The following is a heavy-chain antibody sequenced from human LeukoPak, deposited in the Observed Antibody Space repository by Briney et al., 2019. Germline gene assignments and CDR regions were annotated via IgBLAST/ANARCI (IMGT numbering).Heavy chain of an antibody. CDR3: EGSWS. CDR1: GFTFTSYG. V-gene: IGHV3-23*01. J-gene: IGHJ4*02. CDR2: ISKSGGDT. D-gene: IGHD3-3*01. Sequence: GGSLRLSCEASGFTFTSYGMTWVRQAPGKGLEWVAGISKSGGDTYYADSVKGRFIISRDNSKNTLYLHMDRLRVDDTAVYYCEGSWSWGQGTLVTVSS.